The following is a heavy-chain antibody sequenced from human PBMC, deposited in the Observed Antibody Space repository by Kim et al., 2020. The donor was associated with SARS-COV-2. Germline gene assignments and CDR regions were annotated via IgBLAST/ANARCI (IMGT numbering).Heavy chain of an antibody. V-gene: IGHV3-11*06. D-gene: IGHD3-22*01. Sequence: KDRFTIPGDNAKNSLYLQMNSLRAEDTAVYYCARDHHDSSADAAAGAFDIWGQGTMVTVSS. J-gene: IGHJ3*02. CDR3: ARDHHDSSADAAAGAFDI.